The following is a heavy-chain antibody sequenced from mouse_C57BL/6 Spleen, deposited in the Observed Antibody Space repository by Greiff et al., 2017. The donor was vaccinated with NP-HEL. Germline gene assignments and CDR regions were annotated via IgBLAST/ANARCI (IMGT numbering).Heavy chain of an antibody. V-gene: IGHV5-16*01. CDR2: INYDGSST. CDR3: ARERDGYYGYFDY. Sequence: DVKLVESEGGLVQPGSSMKLSCTASGFTFSDYYMAWVRQVPEKGLEWVANINYDGSSTYYLDSLKSRFIISRDNAKNILYLQMSSLKSEDTATYYCARERDGYYGYFDYWGQGTTLTVSS. D-gene: IGHD2-3*01. J-gene: IGHJ2*01. CDR1: GFTFSDYY.